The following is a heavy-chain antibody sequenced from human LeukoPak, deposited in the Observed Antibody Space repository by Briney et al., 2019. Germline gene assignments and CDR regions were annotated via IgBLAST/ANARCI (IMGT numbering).Heavy chain of an antibody. D-gene: IGHD1-20*01. CDR3: ARDGYNWNYNYMDV. V-gene: IGHV1-2*02. Sequence: GASVKVSCKASGYTFTACYMHWVRQAPGQGLEWMGWINPDSGGTYYAQKFQGRVTMTRDTSISTAYMELSRLRSDDTAVYYCARDGYNWNYNYMDVWGKGTTVTVSS. J-gene: IGHJ6*03. CDR2: INPDSGGT. CDR1: GYTFTACY.